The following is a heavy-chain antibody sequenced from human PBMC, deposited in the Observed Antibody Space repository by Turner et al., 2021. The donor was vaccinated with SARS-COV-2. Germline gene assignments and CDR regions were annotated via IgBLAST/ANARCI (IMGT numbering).Heavy chain of an antibody. CDR1: GLTFSSHG. CDR2: IWNDGSQK. V-gene: IGHV3-33*01. CDR3: ARLDDSGHWGAFDI. D-gene: IGHD3-22*01. J-gene: IGHJ3*02. Sequence: QVQLVESGGGVVQPWRSLRLSCAASGLTFSSHGMHWVRQAPGKGLGWVAVIWNDGSQKYYADSVKGRFTISRDNSKNMVYLQMNSLRAEDTAVYYCARLDDSGHWGAFDIWGQGTMVTVSS.